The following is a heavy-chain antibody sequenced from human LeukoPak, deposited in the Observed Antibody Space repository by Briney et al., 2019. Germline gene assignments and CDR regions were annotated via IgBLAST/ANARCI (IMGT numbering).Heavy chain of an antibody. J-gene: IGHJ6*03. Sequence: SETLSLTCTVSGGSISSYYWSWIRQPPGKGLEWIGYIYYSGSTNYNPSLKSRVTISVDTSKNQFSLKLSSVTAADTAVYYCASEKVAARGLGYYYYYMDVWGKGTTVTVSS. CDR1: GGSISSYY. CDR3: ASEKVAARGLGYYYYYMDV. CDR2: IYYSGST. D-gene: IGHD6-6*01. V-gene: IGHV4-59*12.